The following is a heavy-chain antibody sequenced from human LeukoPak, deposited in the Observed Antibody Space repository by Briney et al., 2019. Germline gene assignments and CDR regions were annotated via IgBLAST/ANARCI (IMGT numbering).Heavy chain of an antibody. D-gene: IGHD6-13*01. Sequence: SVKVPCKASGGTFSNYAFSWVRQTPGQGLEWMGRIIPIFGTAIYAQKFQDRVTITADKSTNTAYMELSSLTFVDTAMYYCARGDSTLKWLDPWGQGTLVTVSS. V-gene: IGHV1-69*06. CDR1: GGTFSNYA. CDR2: IIPIFGTA. J-gene: IGHJ5*02. CDR3: ARGDSTLKWLDP.